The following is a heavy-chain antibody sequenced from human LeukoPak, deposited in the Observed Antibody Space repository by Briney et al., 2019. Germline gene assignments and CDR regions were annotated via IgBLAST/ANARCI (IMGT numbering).Heavy chain of an antibody. D-gene: IGHD2-15*01. J-gene: IGHJ4*02. V-gene: IGHV3-23*01. Sequence: QPGGSLRLSCAASGFTFSNYAMSWVRQAPGKGLEWVSAISGSGGSTYYADSVKGRFTISRDNSKDTLYLQMNSLRAEDTAVYYCAKDDQLSGYCSGGSCYFPDYWGQGTLVTVSS. CDR1: GFTFSNYA. CDR2: ISGSGGST. CDR3: AKDDQLSGYCSGGSCYFPDY.